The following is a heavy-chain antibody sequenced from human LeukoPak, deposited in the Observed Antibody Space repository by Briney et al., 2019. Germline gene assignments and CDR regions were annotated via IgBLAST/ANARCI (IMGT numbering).Heavy chain of an antibody. CDR3: ARDSSGYLDFDY. V-gene: IGHV4-38-2*02. CDR2: IYHSGST. J-gene: IGHJ4*02. D-gene: IGHD3-22*01. CDR1: GYSISSGYY. Sequence: PSETLSLTCAVSGYSISSGYYWGWIRQPPGKGLEWIGSIYHSGSTYYNPSLKSRLTISIDTSKNQFSLKLSSVTAADTAVYYCARDSSGYLDFDYWGQGTLVTVSS.